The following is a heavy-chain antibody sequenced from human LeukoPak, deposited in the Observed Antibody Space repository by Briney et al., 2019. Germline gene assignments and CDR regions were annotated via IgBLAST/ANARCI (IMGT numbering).Heavy chain of an antibody. CDR2: LYSGGYT. J-gene: IGHJ4*02. Sequence: GGSLRPSCAASGFTVSSNFMSWVRQAPGKGLEWVSVLYSGGYTVYADSVKGRFTISRDNSENTLYLQMNSLRADDTAVYYCVRASSTTAAGLFDYWGQGTPLTVSS. CDR3: VRASSTTAAGLFDY. V-gene: IGHV3-53*01. CDR1: GFTVSSNF. D-gene: IGHD6-13*01.